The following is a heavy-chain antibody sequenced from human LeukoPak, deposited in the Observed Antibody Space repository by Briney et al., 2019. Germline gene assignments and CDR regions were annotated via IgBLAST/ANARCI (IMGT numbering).Heavy chain of an antibody. V-gene: IGHV3-53*01. Sequence: GGSLRLSCAASGLTVTNNYMSWVRQAPGKGLEWVSVIYSGGSTYYADSVKGRLTISRDNSKNTLYLQMNSLRAEDTAVYYCARDSRQDYYDSSGYLWFAFDIWGQGTMVTVSS. D-gene: IGHD3-22*01. J-gene: IGHJ3*02. CDR3: ARDSRQDYYDSSGYLWFAFDI. CDR2: IYSGGST. CDR1: GLTVTNNY.